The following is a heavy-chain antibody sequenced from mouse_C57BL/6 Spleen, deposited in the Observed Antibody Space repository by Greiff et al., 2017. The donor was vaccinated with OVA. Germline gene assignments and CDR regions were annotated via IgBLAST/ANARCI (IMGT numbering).Heavy chain of an antibody. CDR3: ARRDYYGSSYDWYFDV. CDR2: IYPSDSET. D-gene: IGHD1-1*01. V-gene: IGHV1-61*01. J-gene: IGHJ1*03. Sequence: VQLQQPGAELVRPGSSVKLSCTASGYTFTSYWMDWVKQRPGQGLEWIGYIYPSDSETHYTQKFKDKATLSGDKSSSTAYMQISSLTSENSAVYYCARRDYYGSSYDWYFDVWGTGTTVTVSS. CDR1: GYTFTSYW.